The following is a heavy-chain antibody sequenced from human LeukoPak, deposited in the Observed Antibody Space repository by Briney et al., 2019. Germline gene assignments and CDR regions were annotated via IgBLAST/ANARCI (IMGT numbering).Heavy chain of an antibody. CDR2: IRYDGSNK. J-gene: IGHJ3*01. V-gene: IGHV3-30*02. D-gene: IGHD2-15*01. CDR1: GFLFSSYG. CDR3: AKDGGSDPDSFDV. Sequence: PGGSLRLSCAASGFLFSSYGMHWVRQAPGKGLEWLAFIRYDGSNKNYADSVKGRFTISRDNTKNSLYLQMNSLRAEDTAVYYCAKDGGSDPDSFDVWGQGTMVTVSS.